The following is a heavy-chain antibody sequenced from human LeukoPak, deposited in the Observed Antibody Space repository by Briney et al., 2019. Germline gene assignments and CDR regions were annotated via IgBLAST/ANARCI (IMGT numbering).Heavy chain of an antibody. CDR2: IYYSGST. J-gene: IGHJ5*02. Sequence: PSETLSLTCAVSGDSISSSTYFWGWIRQPPEKGLEWIGTIYYSGSTYYNPSLKGRVTISLDTSKNQFSLNLSSVTAADTAVYYCARHALGYCSSTSCTNNWFDPWGQGTLVTVSS. D-gene: IGHD2-2*01. CDR3: ARHALGYCSSTSCTNNWFDP. V-gene: IGHV4-39*01. CDR1: GDSISSSTYF.